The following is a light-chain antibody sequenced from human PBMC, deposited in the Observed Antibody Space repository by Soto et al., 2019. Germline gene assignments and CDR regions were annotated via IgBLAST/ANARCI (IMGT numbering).Light chain of an antibody. J-gene: IGKJ1*01. CDR1: QGISSW. CDR2: DAS. CDR3: QHYGGMWT. V-gene: IGKV1-5*01. Sequence: DIQMTQSPSSVSASVGDRVTITCRASQGISSWVAWYQQKPGKVPKLLIYDASTLQSGVPSRFSGSGSGTEFTLTISSLQPDDFATYYCQHYGGMWTFGQGTKVDI.